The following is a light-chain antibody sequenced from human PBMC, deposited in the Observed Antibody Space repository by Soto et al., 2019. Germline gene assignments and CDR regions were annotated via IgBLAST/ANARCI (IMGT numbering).Light chain of an antibody. CDR3: SSYTSSSTYV. CDR1: SSDVGYYNY. V-gene: IGLV2-14*03. J-gene: IGLJ1*01. CDR2: DVR. Sequence: QSVLAHPASVSGAPGQSITISCTGTSSDVGYYNYVSWYQQHPGKAPKLMIYDVRNRPSGVSNRFSGSKSGNTASLTISGLQAEDEADYYCSSYTSSSTYVFGTGTKVTVL.